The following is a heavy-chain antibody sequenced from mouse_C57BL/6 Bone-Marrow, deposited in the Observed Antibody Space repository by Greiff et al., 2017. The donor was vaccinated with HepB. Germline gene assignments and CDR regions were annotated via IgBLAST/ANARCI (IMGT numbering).Heavy chain of an antibody. CDR1: GFTFGSYA. D-gene: IGHD1-1*01. CDR3: TTYYYGSSYEDAMDY. CDR2: ISSGGDYI. J-gene: IGHJ4*01. Sequence: EVKLVESGEGLVKPGGSLKLSCAASGFTFGSYAMSWVRQTPEKRLEWVAYISSGGDYIYYADTVKGRFTISRDNARNTLYLQMSSLKSEDTAMYYCTTYYYGSSYEDAMDYWGQGTSVTVSS. V-gene: IGHV5-9-1*02.